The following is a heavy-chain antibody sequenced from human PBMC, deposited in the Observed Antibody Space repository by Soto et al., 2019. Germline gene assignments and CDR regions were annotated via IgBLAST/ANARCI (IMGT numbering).Heavy chain of an antibody. Sequence: QVQLVESGGGVVQPGRSLRLSGAASGFTFSSYGMHWVRQAPGKGLAWVAVIWYDGSNKYYADSVKGRFTISRDNSKNTLYMQMNSLRAEDTAVYYCERDLTFGRYCSGGSCPDYWVQGTLVTVSS. V-gene: IGHV3-33*01. CDR3: ERDLTFGRYCSGGSCPDY. J-gene: IGHJ4*02. D-gene: IGHD2-15*01. CDR2: IWYDGSNK. CDR1: GFTFSSYG.